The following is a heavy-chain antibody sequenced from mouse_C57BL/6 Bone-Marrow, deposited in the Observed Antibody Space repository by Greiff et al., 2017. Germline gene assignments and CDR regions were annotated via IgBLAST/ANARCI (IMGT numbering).Heavy chain of an antibody. CDR1: GYTFTSYW. CDR3: AREGYGSSSYWYCDV. Sequence: QVQLQQPGAELVMPGASVKLSCKASGYTFTSYWMHWVKQRPGQGLEWIGEIDPSDSYTNYNQKFKGKSTLTVDKSSSTAYMQLSSLTSEDSAVYYCAREGYGSSSYWYCDVWGTGTTVTVSS. CDR2: IDPSDSYT. V-gene: IGHV1-69*01. D-gene: IGHD1-1*01. J-gene: IGHJ1*03.